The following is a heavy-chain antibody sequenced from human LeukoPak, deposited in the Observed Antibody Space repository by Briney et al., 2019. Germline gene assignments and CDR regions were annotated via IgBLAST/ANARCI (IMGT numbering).Heavy chain of an antibody. V-gene: IGHV3-20*01. J-gene: IGHJ5*02. D-gene: IGHD1-26*01. CDR2: INWNGGST. CDR1: GFTFDDYG. CDR3: ARDVLSGSRFLGGNWFDP. Sequence: GGSLRLSCAASGFTFDDYGMSWVRQAPGKGLECVSGINWNGGSTGYADSVKGRFTISRDNAKNSLYLQMNSLRAEDTALYHCARDVLSGSRFLGGNWFDPWGQGTLVTVSS.